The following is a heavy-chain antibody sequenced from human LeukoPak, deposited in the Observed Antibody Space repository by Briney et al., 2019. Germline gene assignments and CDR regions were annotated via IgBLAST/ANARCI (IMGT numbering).Heavy chain of an antibody. D-gene: IGHD3-3*01. CDR3: AKATYYDFWSGYPDY. CDR1: GFTFDDYA. CDR2: ISWNSGSA. Sequence: GGSLRLSCAASGFTFDDYAMHWVRQAPGKGLEWVSGISWNSGSAGYADSVKGRFTISRDNAKNSLYLQMNSLRAEDTALYYCAKATYYDFWSGYPDYWGQGTLVTVSS. J-gene: IGHJ4*02. V-gene: IGHV3-9*01.